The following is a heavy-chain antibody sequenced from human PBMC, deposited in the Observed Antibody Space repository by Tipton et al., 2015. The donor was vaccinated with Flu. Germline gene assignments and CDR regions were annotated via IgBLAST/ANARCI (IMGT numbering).Heavy chain of an antibody. J-gene: IGHJ4*02. CDR2: ISAYNGDT. CDR1: GYSFNTYA. CDR3: ARVGAVFGEVTARRRGDLDY. Sequence: QVQLVQSGAEVKKPGASVKVSCKASGYSFNTYAISWMRQAPGQGLEWMGWISAYNGDTKFAQNLQGRITMTTDTSTSTAYMELRGLRSDDTAVYYCARVGAVFGEVTARRRGDLDYWGQGTLVSVSS. D-gene: IGHD3-3*01. V-gene: IGHV1-18*01.